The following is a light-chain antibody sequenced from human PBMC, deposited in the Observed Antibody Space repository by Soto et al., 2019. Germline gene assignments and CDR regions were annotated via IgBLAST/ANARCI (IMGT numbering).Light chain of an antibody. CDR2: GAS. Sequence: ETVLTQSPGTLSLSPGERATLSCRASQTVSSSYLAWYQQKPGQAPRLLIYGASSRATGIPDRFSGSGSGTDFTLTISSLQAEDVAVYYCQQYYSTPWTFGQGTKVEIK. CDR3: QQYYSTPWT. J-gene: IGKJ1*01. V-gene: IGKV3-20*01. CDR1: QTVSSSY.